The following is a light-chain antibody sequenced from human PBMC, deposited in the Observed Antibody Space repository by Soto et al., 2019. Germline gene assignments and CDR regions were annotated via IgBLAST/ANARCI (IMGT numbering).Light chain of an antibody. V-gene: IGKV3-15*01. CDR2: GAS. CDR3: QQYHNWPPQYT. J-gene: IGKJ2*01. Sequence: EIVMTQSPASLSVSPGDGATLSCRASQSVASNVAWYQQKPGQGPRLLIHGASTRAAGVPARFSGSGSGTHFTLTISSLQSEDFAVYYCQQYHNWPPQYTFGQGTKLQIK. CDR1: QSVASN.